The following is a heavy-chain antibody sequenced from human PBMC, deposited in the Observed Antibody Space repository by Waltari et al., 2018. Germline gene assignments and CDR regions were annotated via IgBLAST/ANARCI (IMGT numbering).Heavy chain of an antibody. CDR2: LYTSDGT. Sequence: EVQLVEAGGGLIQPGGSLRLSCAASGFTGSSSPISWVRQATGKGLEWVSVLYTSDGTYYADSVRGRFTISRDNAKNTLYLQMNSLRAEDTALYYCAREQRTYYFDYWGQGTLVTVSS. CDR3: AREQRTYYFDY. D-gene: IGHD6-25*01. V-gene: IGHV3-53*01. CDR1: GFTGSSSP. J-gene: IGHJ4*02.